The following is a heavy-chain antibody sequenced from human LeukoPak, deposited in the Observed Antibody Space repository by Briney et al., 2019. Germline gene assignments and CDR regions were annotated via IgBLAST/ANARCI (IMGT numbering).Heavy chain of an antibody. CDR1: GGSISSGSYY. CDR3: ARLFDY. J-gene: IGHJ4*02. Sequence: SETLSLTCTVSGGSISSGSYYWGWIRQPPGKGLEWIGTIYYSGIPYYSPSLESRVTISVDTSKNQFSLKLTSVTAADTAVYYCARLFDYWGQGTLVTVSS. CDR2: IYYSGIP. V-gene: IGHV4-39*01.